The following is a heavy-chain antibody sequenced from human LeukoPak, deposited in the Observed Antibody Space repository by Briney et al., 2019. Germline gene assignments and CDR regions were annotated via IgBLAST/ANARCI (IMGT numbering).Heavy chain of an antibody. J-gene: IGHJ4*02. Sequence: PGGSLRLSCAASGFTFRSYGMTWVRQAPGKGLEWVSAISGSGDSTYYADSVKGRFTISRDNAKNSLYLQMNSLRAEDTAVYYCASSRYDSSGYYGIIGYWGQGTLVTVSS. V-gene: IGHV3-23*01. CDR1: GFTFRSYG. CDR3: ASSRYDSSGYYGIIGY. CDR2: ISGSGDST. D-gene: IGHD3-22*01.